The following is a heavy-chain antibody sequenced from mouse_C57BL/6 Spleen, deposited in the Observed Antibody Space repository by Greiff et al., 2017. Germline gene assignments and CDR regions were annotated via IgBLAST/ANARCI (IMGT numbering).Heavy chain of an antibody. J-gene: IGHJ3*01. V-gene: IGHV1-52*01. CDR3: ARAYDGYSSWFAY. Sequence: QVQLQQSGAELVRPGSSVKLSCKASGYTFTSYWMHWVKQRPIQGLEWIGNIDPSDSETHYNQKFKDKATLTVDKSSSTAYMQLSSLTSEDSAVYYCARAYDGYSSWFAYWGQGTLVTVSA. CDR1: GYTFTSYW. D-gene: IGHD2-3*01. CDR2: IDPSDSET.